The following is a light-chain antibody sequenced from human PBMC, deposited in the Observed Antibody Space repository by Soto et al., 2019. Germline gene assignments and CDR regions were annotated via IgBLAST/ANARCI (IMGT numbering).Light chain of an antibody. J-gene: IGKJ1*01. CDR2: AAS. CDR3: QQLNSYPWT. Sequence: DIQLTQSPSFLSAAVGDRVTITCRASQGSRFYLAWYQQKPGKAPKLLIYAASTLQSGVPSRFSGSGYGTEFTLTISSLQPEDFAAYYYQQLNSYPWTFGQGTKVEIK. CDR1: QGSRFY. V-gene: IGKV1-9*01.